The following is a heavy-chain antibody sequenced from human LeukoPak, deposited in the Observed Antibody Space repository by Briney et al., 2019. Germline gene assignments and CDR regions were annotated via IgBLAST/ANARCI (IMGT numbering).Heavy chain of an antibody. CDR1: GGSISSSSYY. CDR3: PPIRPYWSSTRCYVESVDWFDP. Sequence: NPSETLSLTSTVSGGSISSSSYYWGWIRQPPGKGLEWSGSIQYSGSLYYNPSVKSGVARSVDTSKNQFSLTLCTVTAADTAVYSRPPIRPYWSSTRCYVESVDWFDPGGQGALATVPS. V-gene: IGHV4-39*01. J-gene: IGHJ5*02. CDR2: IQYSGSL. D-gene: IGHD2-2*01.